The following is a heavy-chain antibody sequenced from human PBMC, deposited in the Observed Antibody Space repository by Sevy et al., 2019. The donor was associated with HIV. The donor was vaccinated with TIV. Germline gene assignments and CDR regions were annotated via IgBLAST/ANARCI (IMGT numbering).Heavy chain of an antibody. CDR2: ISPHNGDT. D-gene: IGHD2-15*01. CDR3: ARAHYSGSRCYSLAY. CDR1: GYTFTTYH. V-gene: IGHV1-18*01. Sequence: AAVKVSCKISGYTFTTYHITWVRQAPGQGPECMGRISPHNGDTNYAPKFQGRVTMITDKSTSTAYMELRSLRSDDTAVYYCARAHYSGSRCYSLAYWGQGTMVTVSS. J-gene: IGHJ4*02.